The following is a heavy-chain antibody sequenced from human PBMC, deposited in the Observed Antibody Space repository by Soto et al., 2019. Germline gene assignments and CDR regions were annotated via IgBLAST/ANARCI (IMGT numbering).Heavy chain of an antibody. Sequence: QVQLQESGPGLVKPSQTLSLTCTVSGDSISSGDYFWSWIRQPPGKGVEWIGYISNSGSSFYNPSLSSRVTIATDTSMNQFSLRLTSVTVADTAVYYCAREPYSESSASYSGPLDSLGQGTLVTVSS. CDR3: AREPYSESSASYSGPLDS. J-gene: IGHJ4*02. CDR2: ISNSGSS. V-gene: IGHV4-30-4*01. D-gene: IGHD3-22*01. CDR1: GDSISSGDYF.